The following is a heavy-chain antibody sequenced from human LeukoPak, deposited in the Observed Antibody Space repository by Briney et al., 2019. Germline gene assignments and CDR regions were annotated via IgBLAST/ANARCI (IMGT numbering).Heavy chain of an antibody. CDR3: ARSIAVAGIHVY. D-gene: IGHD6-19*01. V-gene: IGHV1-18*01. CDR2: ISAYNGNA. Sequence: ASVKVSCKASGYTFTSYGISWVRQAPGQGLEWMGWISAYNGNANYAQKLQGRVTMTTDTSTSTAFMELRSLRSDDTAVYYCARSIAVAGIHVYWGQGTLVTVSS. J-gene: IGHJ4*02. CDR1: GYTFTSYG.